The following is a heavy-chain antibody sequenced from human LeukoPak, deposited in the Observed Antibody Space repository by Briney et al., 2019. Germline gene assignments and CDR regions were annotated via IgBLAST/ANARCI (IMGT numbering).Heavy chain of an antibody. CDR1: GYTFTGYY. D-gene: IGHD2-2*01. V-gene: IGHV1-2*02. CDR2: INPNSGGT. Sequence: ASVKVSCKASGYTFTGYYMHWARQAPGQGLEWMGWINPNSGGTNYAQKFQGRVTMTRDTSISTAYMELSRLRSDDTAVYYCARAVRYQYYFDYWGQGTQVTVSS. J-gene: IGHJ4*02. CDR3: ARAVRYQYYFDY.